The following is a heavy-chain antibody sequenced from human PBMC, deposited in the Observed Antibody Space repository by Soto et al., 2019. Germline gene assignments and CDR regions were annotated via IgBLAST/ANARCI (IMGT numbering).Heavy chain of an antibody. CDR1: GYSFTSYW. D-gene: IGHD6-13*01. J-gene: IGHJ6*02. CDR2: IDPSDSYT. CDR3: ARQGIAAAGSYYYYGMDV. Sequence: GESLKISCKGSGYSFTSYWISWVRQMPGKGLEWMGRIDPSDSYTNYSPSFQGHVTISADKSISTAYLQWSSLKASDTAMYYCARQGIAAAGSYYYYGMDVWGQGTTVTVSS. V-gene: IGHV5-10-1*01.